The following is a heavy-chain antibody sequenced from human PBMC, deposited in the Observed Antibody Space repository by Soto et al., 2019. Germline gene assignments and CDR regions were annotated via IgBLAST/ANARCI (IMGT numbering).Heavy chain of an antibody. CDR3: ARYSGKYQGPIDY. V-gene: IGHV3-30*03. J-gene: IGHJ4*02. CDR1: GFTFSHYG. CDR2: ISYDGTNK. Sequence: QVQLVESGGGVVQPGRSLRLSCAASGFTFSHYGIHWVRQAPGKGLEWLAVISYDGTNKHYADSVKGRFTVSRDNSKNTLYLQMTSLRAEDTAVYFCARYSGKYQGPIDYWGQGTLVTVPS. D-gene: IGHD1-26*01.